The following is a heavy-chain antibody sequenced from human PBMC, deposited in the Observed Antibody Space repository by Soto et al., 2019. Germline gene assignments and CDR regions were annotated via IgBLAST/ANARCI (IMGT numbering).Heavy chain of an antibody. CDR1: GYTFTGYY. CDR2: INPETGGT. CDR3: ARERYQVISDGMDV. V-gene: IGHV1-2*02. D-gene: IGHD2-2*01. J-gene: IGHJ6*02. Sequence: SVKVSCKASGYTFTGYYVHWVREAPGQGLEWMGWINPETGGTSYAQKFQGRVTLSRDTSINTAYLELSRLRFDDAAVYFCARERYQVISDGMDVWGQGTTVTVSS.